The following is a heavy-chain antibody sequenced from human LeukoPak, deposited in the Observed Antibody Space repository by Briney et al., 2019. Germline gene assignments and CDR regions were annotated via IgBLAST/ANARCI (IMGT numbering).Heavy chain of an antibody. CDR1: GGSISSGGYY. CDR3: ARAPLVAAAFDY. CDR2: IYHSGST. Sequence: PSETLSLTCTVSGGSISSGGYYWSWIRQPPGKGLEWIGYIYHSGSTYYNPSLKSRVTISVDRSKNQFSLKLSSVTAADTAVYYCARAPLVAAAFDYWGQGTLVTVSS. D-gene: IGHD6-13*01. V-gene: IGHV4-30-2*01. J-gene: IGHJ4*02.